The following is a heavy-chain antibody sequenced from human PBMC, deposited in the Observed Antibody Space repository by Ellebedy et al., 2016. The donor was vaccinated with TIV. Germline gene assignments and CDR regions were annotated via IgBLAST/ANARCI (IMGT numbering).Heavy chain of an antibody. CDR2: INPNSGGT. Sequence: ASVKVSCKASGYTFTGYYMHWVRQAPGQGLEWMGWINPNSGGTNYAQKFQGWVTMTRDKSISTAYMELSRLRSDDTAVYYCARDLPGGDGMDVWGQGTTVTVSS. CDR3: ARDLPGGDGMDV. J-gene: IGHJ6*02. D-gene: IGHD3-16*01. CDR1: GYTFTGYY. V-gene: IGHV1-2*04.